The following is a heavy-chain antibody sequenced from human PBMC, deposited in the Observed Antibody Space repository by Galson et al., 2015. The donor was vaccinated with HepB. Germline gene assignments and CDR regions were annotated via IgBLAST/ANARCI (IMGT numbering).Heavy chain of an antibody. J-gene: IGHJ4*02. CDR2: IYHSGDT. CDR3: ARDWIRDGASYYFDY. D-gene: IGHD5-24*01. V-gene: IGHV4-34*01. Sequence: LRLSCAVSGFSFSDHYIDWVRQSPGKRLEWIGQIYHSGDTNYNPSLKSRVTMSVDTSKNQFSLKLSSVTAADTAIYYCARDWIRDGASYYFDYWGQGTLVTVSS. CDR1: GFSFSDHY.